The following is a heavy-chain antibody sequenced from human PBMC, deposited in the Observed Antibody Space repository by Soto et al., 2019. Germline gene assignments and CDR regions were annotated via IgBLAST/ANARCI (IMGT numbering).Heavy chain of an antibody. CDR2: INTKTGGT. V-gene: IGHV1-2*02. Sequence: QVHLVQSGAEVKKPGASVKVSCKASGYRFTDYYMHWVRQAPGQGLEWMGWINTKTGGTNYAQRVQGRVTMTGDTSINTAYMELRRLRSDDTAVYYCARVGPTGWFDPWGQGTVVTVSS. J-gene: IGHJ5*02. CDR1: GYRFTDYY. CDR3: ARVGPTGWFDP.